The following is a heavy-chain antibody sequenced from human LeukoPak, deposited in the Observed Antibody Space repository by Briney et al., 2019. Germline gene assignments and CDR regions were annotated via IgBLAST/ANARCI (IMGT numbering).Heavy chain of an antibody. Sequence: TSSEPLSLPCTVSGGSISSSSYYWGWIRQPPRKGLEWIGSIYYSGSTYYNPSLKSRVTISVDTSKNQFSLKLSSVTAADTAVYYCARLGPGSGWYFGSLSSFFYFDYWGQGTLVTVSS. D-gene: IGHD6-19*01. CDR1: GGSISSSSYY. CDR2: IYYSGST. CDR3: ARLGPGSGWYFGSLSSFFYFDY. V-gene: IGHV4-39*01. J-gene: IGHJ4*02.